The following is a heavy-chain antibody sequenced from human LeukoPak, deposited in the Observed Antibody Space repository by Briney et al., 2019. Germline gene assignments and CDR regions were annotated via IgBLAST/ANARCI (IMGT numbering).Heavy chain of an antibody. Sequence: SQTLSLTCTVSGGSISSGGYYWSWIRQHPGKGLEWIGYIYYSGSTYYNPSLKSRVTISVDTSKNQFSLKLSSVTAADTAVYYCARGHYDFWSGYAAGWFDPWGQGTLVTVSS. D-gene: IGHD3-3*01. J-gene: IGHJ5*02. CDR1: GGSISSGGYY. CDR3: ARGHYDFWSGYAAGWFDP. CDR2: IYYSGST. V-gene: IGHV4-31*03.